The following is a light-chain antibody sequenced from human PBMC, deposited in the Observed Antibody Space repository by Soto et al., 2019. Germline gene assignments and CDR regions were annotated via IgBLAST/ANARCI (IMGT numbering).Light chain of an antibody. CDR1: SSNIGSNT. Sequence: VLTQPPSASGTPGQRVTISCSGSSSNIGSNTVNWYQQLPGTAPKLLIYSDNQRPSGVPDRFSGSKSGTSASLAISGLQSEDEADYYCASWDDSLNGGFGGGTKVTVL. J-gene: IGLJ2*01. V-gene: IGLV1-44*01. CDR3: ASWDDSLNGG. CDR2: SDN.